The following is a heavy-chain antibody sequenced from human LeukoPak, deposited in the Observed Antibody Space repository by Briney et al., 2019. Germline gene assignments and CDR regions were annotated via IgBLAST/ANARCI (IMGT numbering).Heavy chain of an antibody. CDR1: GFTFSSYA. Sequence: GGSLRLSCVASGFTFSSYAMTWVRQAPGKGLEWVSSISISGGSTHYADSVKGRFTISRDNSKNTLYLQMNSLRAEDTAVYYCAKGGYDFWSGYFPFDPWGQGTLVTVSS. J-gene: IGHJ5*02. CDR2: ISISGGST. V-gene: IGHV3-23*01. CDR3: AKGGYDFWSGYFPFDP. D-gene: IGHD3-3*01.